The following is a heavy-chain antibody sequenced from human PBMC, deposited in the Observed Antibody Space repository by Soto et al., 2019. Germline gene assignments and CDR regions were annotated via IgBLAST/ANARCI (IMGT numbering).Heavy chain of an antibody. V-gene: IGHV1-18*01. CDR1: GYTFTSYG. Sequence: QVQLVQSGAEVKKPGASVKVSCKASGYTFTSYGISWVRQAPGQGLEWMGWINAYNGNTNYAQNLQGRLTMTTDTTTITAYMELLSIRSDDTAVYYCARDWFGVDYWGQGTLVTVSA. D-gene: IGHD3-16*01. CDR3: ARDWFGVDY. J-gene: IGHJ4*02. CDR2: INAYNGNT.